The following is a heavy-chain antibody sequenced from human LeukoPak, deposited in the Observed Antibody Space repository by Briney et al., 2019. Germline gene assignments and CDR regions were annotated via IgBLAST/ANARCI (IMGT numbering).Heavy chain of an antibody. V-gene: IGHV5-51*01. CDR3: ARFSVGGTYYPNY. CDR1: GYTFTSYW. D-gene: IGHD1-26*01. CDR2: IYPGDSET. J-gene: IGHJ4*02. Sequence: GESLKISCKGSGYTFTSYWLGWVRQMPGKGLEWMGIIYPGDSETRYSPPFQGQVTISADKSISTAYPQWSSLKASDTAMYYCARFSVGGTYYPNYWGQGTLVSVSS.